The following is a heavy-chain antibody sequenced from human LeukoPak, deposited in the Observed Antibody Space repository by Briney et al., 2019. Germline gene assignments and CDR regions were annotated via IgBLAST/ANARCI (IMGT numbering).Heavy chain of an antibody. J-gene: IGHJ5*02. CDR1: GGSISSGDYY. Sequence: SETLSLTCTVSGGSISSGDYYWSWIRQPPGKGLEWIGYIYYSGSIYYNSSLKSRVTISLDTSMNQFSLKLSSVTAADTAVYYCASRTYYYDSSGPFNWFDPWGQGTLVTVSS. D-gene: IGHD3-22*01. CDR2: IYYSGSI. CDR3: ASRTYYYDSSGPFNWFDP. V-gene: IGHV4-30-4*08.